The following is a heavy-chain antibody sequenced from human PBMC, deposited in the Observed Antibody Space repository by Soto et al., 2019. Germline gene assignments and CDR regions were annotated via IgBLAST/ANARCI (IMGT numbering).Heavy chain of an antibody. D-gene: IGHD3-22*01. CDR3: ARNYDDSSGHYRLFDY. CDR1: DGSLSGYY. J-gene: IGHJ4*02. Sequence: PSETLSLTCAVYDGSLSGYYWSWIRQPPGKRLEWIGEINQSGVTDYNPTLNSRVTMSVDTSKNQFSLKLGSVTAADTAMYYCARNYDDSSGHYRLFDYWGQGTPVTVAS. V-gene: IGHV4-34*01. CDR2: INQSGVT.